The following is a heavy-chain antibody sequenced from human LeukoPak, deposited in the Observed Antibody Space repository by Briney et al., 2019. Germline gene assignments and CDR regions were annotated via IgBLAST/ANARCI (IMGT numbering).Heavy chain of an antibody. D-gene: IGHD3-10*01. V-gene: IGHV3-23*01. CDR2: ISGSGINT. Sequence: GGSLRLSCAASGFTFRSYAMNWVRQAPGKGLDWVSGISGSGINTYYADSVKGRFTISRDNSKNTLYLQMNSLRAEDTAVYYCARDRRIYYGPTGGAFDIWGQGTMVTVSS. CDR1: GFTFRSYA. J-gene: IGHJ3*02. CDR3: ARDRRIYYGPTGGAFDI.